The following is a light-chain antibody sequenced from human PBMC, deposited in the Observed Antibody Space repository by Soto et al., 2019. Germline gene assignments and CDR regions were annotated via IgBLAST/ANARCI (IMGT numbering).Light chain of an antibody. V-gene: IGKV1-5*03. Sequence: DIQMTQSPSTLSASVGDRVTITCRASQNINDWLAWYQQKPGKAPRLLIYKASTLESGVPSRFSGSGCGTDFTLTISSLQPDDFATYYCQQYNTYSFTFGPGAKVDIK. J-gene: IGKJ3*01. CDR1: QNINDW. CDR2: KAS. CDR3: QQYNTYSFT.